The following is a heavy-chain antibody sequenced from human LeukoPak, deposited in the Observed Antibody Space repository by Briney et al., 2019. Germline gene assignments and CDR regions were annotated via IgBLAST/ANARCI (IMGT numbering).Heavy chain of an antibody. CDR1: GGSFSGYY. CDR2: INHSGST. CDR3: ARDPPRYCTNGVCYTRSYYFDY. V-gene: IGHV4-34*01. D-gene: IGHD2-8*01. J-gene: IGHJ4*02. Sequence: SETLSLTCAVYGGSFSGYYWSWIRQPPGKGLEWIGEINHSGSTNYNPSLKSRVTISVDTSKNQFSLKLSSVTAADTAVYYCARDPPRYCTNGVCYTRSYYFDYWGQGTLVTVSS.